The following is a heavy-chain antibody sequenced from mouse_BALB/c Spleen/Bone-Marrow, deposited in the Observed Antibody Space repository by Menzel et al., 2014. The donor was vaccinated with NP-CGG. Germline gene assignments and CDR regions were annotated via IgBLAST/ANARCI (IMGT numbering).Heavy chain of an antibody. CDR1: GFNIKDTY. V-gene: IGHV14-3*02. J-gene: IGHJ1*01. D-gene: IGHD1-2*01. CDR3: ARGGTTATWYFDV. CDR2: IDPANGNT. Sequence: EVQLQQSGAELVKPGASVKLYCTASGFNIKDTYMHWVKQRPEQGLEWIGRIDPANGNTKYDPKFQGKATITADTSSNTAYLQLSSLTSEDTAVYYCARGGTTATWYFDVWGAGTTVTVSS.